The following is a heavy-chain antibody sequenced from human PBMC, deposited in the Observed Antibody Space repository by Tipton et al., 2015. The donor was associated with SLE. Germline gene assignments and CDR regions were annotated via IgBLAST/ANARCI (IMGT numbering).Heavy chain of an antibody. J-gene: IGHJ3*02. Sequence: LRLSCTVSGGSISSYYWSWIRQPPGKGLEWIGYIYYSGSTNYNPSLKSRVTISVDTSKNQFSLKLSSVTAADTAVYYCVRESSYGAFDIWGQGTMVTVSS. CDR3: VRESSYGAFDI. V-gene: IGHV4-59*01. CDR2: IYYSGST. D-gene: IGHD5-18*01. CDR1: GGSISSYY.